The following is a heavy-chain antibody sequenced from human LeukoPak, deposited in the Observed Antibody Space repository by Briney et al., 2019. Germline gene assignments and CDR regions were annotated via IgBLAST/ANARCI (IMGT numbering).Heavy chain of an antibody. J-gene: IGHJ4*02. CDR3: AKTHSSGWLLDY. CDR2: INHSGST. CDR1: GGSFSGYY. Sequence: KPSETLSLTCAVYGGSFSGYYWSWIRQPPGKGLEWIGEINHSGSTNYNPSLKSRVTISVDTSKNRFSLKLSSVTAADTAVYYCAKTHSSGWLLDYWGQGTLVTVSS. V-gene: IGHV4-34*01. D-gene: IGHD6-19*01.